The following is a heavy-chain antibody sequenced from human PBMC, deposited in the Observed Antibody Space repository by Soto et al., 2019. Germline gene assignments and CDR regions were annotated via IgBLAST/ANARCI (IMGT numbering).Heavy chain of an antibody. D-gene: IGHD3-9*01. Sequence: GASVKVSCKASGYTFTSYYMHWVRQAPGQGLEWMGIINPSGGSTSYAQKFQGRVTMTRDTSTSTVYMELSSLRSEDTAVYYCDRDPGYFGREYYMDVWGKGTTVTVSS. CDR1: GYTFTSYY. J-gene: IGHJ6*03. V-gene: IGHV1-46*03. CDR2: INPSGGST. CDR3: DRDPGYFGREYYMDV.